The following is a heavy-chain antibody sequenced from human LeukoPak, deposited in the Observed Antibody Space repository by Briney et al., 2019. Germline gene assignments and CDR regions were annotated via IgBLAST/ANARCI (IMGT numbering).Heavy chain of an antibody. J-gene: IGHJ5*02. CDR3: AKDGYGDYVGWFDP. Sequence: PGGSLRLSCAASGFTVSSNYMSWVRQAPGKGLEWVSVIYSGGSTYYADSVKGRFTISRDNSKNTLYLQMNSLRAEDTAVYYCAKDGYGDYVGWFDPWGQGTLVTVSS. CDR1: GFTVSSNY. V-gene: IGHV3-53*01. D-gene: IGHD4-17*01. CDR2: IYSGGST.